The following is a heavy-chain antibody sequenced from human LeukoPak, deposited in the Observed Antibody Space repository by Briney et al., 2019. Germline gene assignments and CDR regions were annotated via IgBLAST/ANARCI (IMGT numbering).Heavy chain of an antibody. CDR1: GFTFSSYA. Sequence: GGSLRLSCAASGFTFSSYAMSWVRQAPGKGLEWVSAISGSGGSTYYADSVKGRFTISRDNAKNSLYLQMNSLRAEDTAVYYCASGMGIWFGDHYFDYWGQGTLVTVSS. D-gene: IGHD3-10*01. J-gene: IGHJ4*02. CDR2: ISGSGGST. CDR3: ASGMGIWFGDHYFDY. V-gene: IGHV3-23*01.